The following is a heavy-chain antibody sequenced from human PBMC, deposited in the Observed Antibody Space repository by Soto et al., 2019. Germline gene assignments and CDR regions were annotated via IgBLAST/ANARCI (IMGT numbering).Heavy chain of an antibody. CDR1: GGSFSGYY. CDR3: ATTNWFDP. Sequence: SETLSLTCAVYGGSFSGYYWGWIRQPPGKGLEWVGAINHSGSTNYNPSLKSRVTISVDTSKNQFSLKLSSVTAADTAVYYCATTNWFDPWPQGTLVTV. J-gene: IGHJ5*02. V-gene: IGHV4-34*01. CDR2: INHSGST.